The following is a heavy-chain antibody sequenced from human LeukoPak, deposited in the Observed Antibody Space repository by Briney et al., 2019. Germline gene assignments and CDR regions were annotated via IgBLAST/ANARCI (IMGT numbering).Heavy chain of an antibody. V-gene: IGHV4-34*01. CDR3: AVVAVAGMAY. D-gene: IGHD6-19*01. J-gene: IGHJ4*02. Sequence: PSETLSLTCAVYGGSFSGYYWSWIRQPPGKGLEWIGEINHSGSTNYNPSLKSRVTISVDTPKNQFSLKLSSVTAADTAVYYCAVVAVAGMAYWGQGTLVTVSS. CDR1: GGSFSGYY. CDR2: INHSGST.